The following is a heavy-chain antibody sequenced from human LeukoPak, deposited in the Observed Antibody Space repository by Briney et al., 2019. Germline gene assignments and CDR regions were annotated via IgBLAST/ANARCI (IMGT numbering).Heavy chain of an antibody. CDR3: ARDFADCSSTSCYVPDWYFDL. J-gene: IGHJ2*01. CDR2: ISAYNGNT. V-gene: IGHV1-18*04. D-gene: IGHD2-2*01. CDR1: GYTFTSYG. Sequence: ASVKVSCKASGYTFTSYGISWVRQAPGQGLEWMGWISAYNGNTNYAQKLQGRVTMTTDTSTSTAYMELSSLRSEDTAVYYCARDFADCSSTSCYVPDWYFDLWGRGTLVTVSS.